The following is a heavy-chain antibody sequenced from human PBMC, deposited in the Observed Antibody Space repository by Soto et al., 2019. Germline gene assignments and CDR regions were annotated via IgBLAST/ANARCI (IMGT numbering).Heavy chain of an antibody. CDR2: MNPDSGNS. V-gene: IGHV1-8*01. CDR3: ARAYHLVTKF. CDR1: GYTFTHFD. J-gene: IGHJ4*02. D-gene: IGHD2-21*02. Sequence: QVHLVQSGAEVRKPGASVRVSCKTSGYTFTHFDIHWVRQATGQGLEWVGWMNPDSGNSGFTQRFQGRVSMTRNASMSTGYMEIHSLASADTAIYYCARAYHLVTKFWGQGTLVTVSS.